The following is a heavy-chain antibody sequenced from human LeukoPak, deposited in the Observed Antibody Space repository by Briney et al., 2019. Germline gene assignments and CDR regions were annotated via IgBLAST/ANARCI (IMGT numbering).Heavy chain of an antibody. Sequence: GGSLRLSCAASGFTFSSYGMHWVRQAPGKGLEWVAVIWYDGSNKYYADSVKGRFTISRDSSKNTLYLQMNSLRAEDTAVYYCARAPPGTVTVDYWGQGTLVTVSS. D-gene: IGHD4-17*01. CDR2: IWYDGSNK. V-gene: IGHV3-33*01. CDR1: GFTFSSYG. CDR3: ARAPPGTVTVDY. J-gene: IGHJ4*02.